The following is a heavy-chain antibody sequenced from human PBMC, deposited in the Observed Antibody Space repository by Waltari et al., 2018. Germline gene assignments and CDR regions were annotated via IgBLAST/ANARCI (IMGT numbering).Heavy chain of an antibody. J-gene: IGHJ4*02. V-gene: IGHV3-7*01. CDR3: AGEAGTWAFDY. Sequence: EVQLVESGGGLVQPGGSLRLSCAASGFTFSSYWMSWVRQAPGRGLEWVANIKQDGSEKYYVDDVKGRFTISRDNAKNSLYLQMNSLRAEDTAVYYGAGEAGTWAFDYWGQGTLVTVSS. D-gene: IGHD1-7*01. CDR1: GFTFSSYW. CDR2: IKQDGSEK.